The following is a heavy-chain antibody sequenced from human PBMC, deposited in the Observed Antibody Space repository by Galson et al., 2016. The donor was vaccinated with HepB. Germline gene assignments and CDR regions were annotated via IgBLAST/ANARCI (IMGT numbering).Heavy chain of an antibody. CDR2: IYSSGNT. CDR1: GGSLSRGYHY. V-gene: IGHV4-31*01. J-gene: IGHJ4*02. Sequence: TLSLTCTVAGGSLSRGYHYWSWIRHHPTKGLEWIGYIYSSGNTYYNPSLESPLFMSLDTSKNQFSLNLTSVTAADTAVYYCARMTSLTHNYFDCWGQGALVTVSS. CDR3: ARMTSLTHNYFDC.